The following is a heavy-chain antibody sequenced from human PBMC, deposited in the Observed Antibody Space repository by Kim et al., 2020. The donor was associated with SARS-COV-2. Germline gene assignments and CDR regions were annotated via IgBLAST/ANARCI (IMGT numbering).Heavy chain of an antibody. J-gene: IGHJ4*02. CDR3: ARDVAGGDGELFDY. CDR1: GGSISSYY. CDR2: IYYSGST. Sequence: SETLSLTCTVSGGSISSYYWSWIRQPPGKGLEWIGYIYYSGSTNYNPSLKSRVTISVDTSKNQFSLKLSSVTAADTAVYYCARDVAGGDGELFDYWGQGTLVTVSS. D-gene: IGHD1-7*01. V-gene: IGHV4-59*01.